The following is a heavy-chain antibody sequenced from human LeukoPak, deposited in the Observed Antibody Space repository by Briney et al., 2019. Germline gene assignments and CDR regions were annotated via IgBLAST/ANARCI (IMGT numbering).Heavy chain of an antibody. J-gene: IGHJ4*02. CDR1: GFTFSSYS. D-gene: IGHD1-26*01. V-gene: IGHV3-21*01. CDR2: ISSSSSYI. Sequence: PGGSLRLSCAASGFTFSSYSMNWVRQAPGKGLEWVSSISSSSSYIYYADSVKGRFTISSDNAKNSLYLQMNSLRAEDTAVYYCARNSGSPTYYFDYWGQGALVTVSS. CDR3: ARNSGSPTYYFDY.